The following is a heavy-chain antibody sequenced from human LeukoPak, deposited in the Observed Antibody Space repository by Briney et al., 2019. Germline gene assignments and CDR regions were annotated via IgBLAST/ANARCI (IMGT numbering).Heavy chain of an antibody. Sequence: SEILSLTCTVSGGSISSSAYHWGWIRQPPGKGLEWIGSIHIGGSTYYNPSLKSRVTISVDTSKNQFSLKLSSVTAADTAVYYCARDVGGSYLYFQHWGQGTLVTVSS. V-gene: IGHV4-39*07. J-gene: IGHJ1*01. CDR3: ARDVGGSYLYFQH. D-gene: IGHD1-26*01. CDR2: IHIGGST. CDR1: GGSISSSAYH.